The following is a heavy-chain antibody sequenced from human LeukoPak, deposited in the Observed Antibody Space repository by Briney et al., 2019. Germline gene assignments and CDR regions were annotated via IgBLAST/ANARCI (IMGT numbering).Heavy chain of an antibody. CDR2: INHSGST. CDR1: GGSFSGYY. V-gene: IGHV4-34*01. J-gene: IGHJ4*02. Sequence: SETLSLTCAVYGGSFSGYYWSWIRQPPGKGLEWIGEINHSGSTNYNPSLKSRVTISVDTSKNQFSLKLSSVTAADTAVYYCARVSPIRIFDNWGQGTLVTVSS. D-gene: IGHD3-10*01. CDR3: ARVSPIRIFDN.